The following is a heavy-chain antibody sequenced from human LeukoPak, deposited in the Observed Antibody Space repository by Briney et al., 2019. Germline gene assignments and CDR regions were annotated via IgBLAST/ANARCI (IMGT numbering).Heavy chain of an antibody. CDR1: GYTFTGYY. CDR2: INPNSGGT. CDR3: ARDKAARPYYYYGMDV. Sequence: GASVKVSCKASGYTFTGYYMHWVRQAPGQGLEWMGWINPNSGGTNYAQKFQGRVTMTRDTSISTAYMELSRLRSDDTAVYYCARDKAARPYYYYGMDVWGQGTTVTVSS. D-gene: IGHD6-6*01. J-gene: IGHJ6*02. V-gene: IGHV1-2*02.